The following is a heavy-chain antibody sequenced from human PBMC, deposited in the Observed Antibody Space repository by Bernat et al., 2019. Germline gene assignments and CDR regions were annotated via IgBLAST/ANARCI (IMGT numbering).Heavy chain of an antibody. CDR3: VRGGGWGNDAGFDP. J-gene: IGHJ5*02. Sequence: EVQLVESGGGLVQPGGSLRLSCAASGFTFSSYWMHWVRQAPGQGLVWVSRINSDRSSTSYADSEKGRFTVSRDNAKNTLYLQMNSLGAEDTAVYYCVRGGGWGNDAGFDPWGQGTLVTVSS. D-gene: IGHD1-1*01. CDR1: GFTFSSYW. V-gene: IGHV3-74*01. CDR2: INSDRSST.